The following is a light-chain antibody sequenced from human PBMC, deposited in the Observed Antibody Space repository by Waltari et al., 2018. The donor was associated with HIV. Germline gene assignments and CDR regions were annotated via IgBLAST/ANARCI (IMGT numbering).Light chain of an antibody. V-gene: IGLV6-57*01. CDR1: SGTIPSSY. J-gene: IGLJ1*01. CDR2: ANN. CDR3: QSHDNKIFYV. Sequence: NFILTQPHSVSESPGKTVTISCTRSSGTIPSSYVQWYQQRPGSSPTTVIYANNQRPSGVPDRFSGSIDSSSNSASLTISGLRTEDEADYYCQSHDNKIFYVFGGGTYVTVL.